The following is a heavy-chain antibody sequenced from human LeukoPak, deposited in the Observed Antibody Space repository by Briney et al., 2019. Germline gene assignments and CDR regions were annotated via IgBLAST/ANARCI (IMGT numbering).Heavy chain of an antibody. CDR2: IRQDGSEK. V-gene: IGHV3-7*01. CDR1: GFRFSDYW. J-gene: IGHJ4*02. Sequence: GGSLRLSCAASGFRFSDYWMCWVRQTPGRGLEWVANIRQDGSEKNYVDAVKGRFTVSRDNAKNTVYLQLNSLRAEDTAVYYCGTLSRRIEWSHWGQGTLVTASS. CDR3: GTLSRRIEWSH. D-gene: IGHD2/OR15-2a*01.